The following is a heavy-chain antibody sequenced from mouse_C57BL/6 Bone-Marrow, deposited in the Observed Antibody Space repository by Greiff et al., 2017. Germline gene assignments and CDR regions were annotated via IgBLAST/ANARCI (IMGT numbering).Heavy chain of an antibody. CDR2: IDPSDSYP. CDR1: GYTFTSYW. J-gene: IGHJ4*01. Sequence: QVQLQQPGAELVMPGASVKLSCKASGYTFTSYWMHWVKQRPGQGLEWIGEIDPSDSYPNYNQQFKGTSTLTVDKSSSTAYMQLRSLTSEDSAVYYCAINYYGSSYCAMDYWGQGTSVTVSS. D-gene: IGHD1-1*01. CDR3: AINYYGSSYCAMDY. V-gene: IGHV1-69*01.